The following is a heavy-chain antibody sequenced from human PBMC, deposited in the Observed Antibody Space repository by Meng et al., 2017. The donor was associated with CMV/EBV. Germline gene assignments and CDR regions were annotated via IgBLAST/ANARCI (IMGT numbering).Heavy chain of an antibody. D-gene: IGHD3-10*01. V-gene: IGHV3-21*01. CDR2: ISSSSSYI. J-gene: IGHJ4*02. CDR1: GFTFSSYS. Sequence: GESLKISCAASGFTFSSYSMNWVRPAPGKGLEWVSSISSSSSYIYYADSVKGRFTISRDNAKNSLYLQMNSLRAEDTAVYYCARDRGYYGSGSYGDYWGQGTLVTVSS. CDR3: ARDRGYYGSGSYGDY.